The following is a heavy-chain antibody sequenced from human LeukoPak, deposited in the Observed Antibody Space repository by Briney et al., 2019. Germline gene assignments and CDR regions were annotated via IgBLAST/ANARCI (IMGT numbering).Heavy chain of an antibody. CDR2: IYSGGST. D-gene: IGHD6-19*01. Sequence: GGSLRLSCAASGFTVSSNYMSWVRQVPGKGLEWVSVIYSGGSTYYADSVKGRFTISRDNSKNSLYLQMNSLRTEDTALYYCAKAAVAGNFDYWGQGTLVTVSS. CDR3: AKAAVAGNFDY. CDR1: GFTVSSNY. J-gene: IGHJ4*02. V-gene: IGHV3-53*05.